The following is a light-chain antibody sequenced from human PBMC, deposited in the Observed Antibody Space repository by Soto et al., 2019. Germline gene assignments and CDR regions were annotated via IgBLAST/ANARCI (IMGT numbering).Light chain of an antibody. J-gene: IGKJ4*01. CDR1: QSVSSVF. CDR3: QHYGSSPPLA. Sequence: EFVLTQSPGTLSLSPGERATLSCRASQSVSSVFLAWYQQKPGQPPRLLIYGASTRGSGIPDRFSGSGSGTEVTLTISRREPADFAVYYCQHYGSSPPLAFGGGTKVDIK. V-gene: IGKV3-20*01. CDR2: GAS.